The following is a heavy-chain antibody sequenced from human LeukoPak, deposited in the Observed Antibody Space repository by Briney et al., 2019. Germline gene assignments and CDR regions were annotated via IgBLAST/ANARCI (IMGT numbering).Heavy chain of an antibody. CDR1: GFTFSSYA. D-gene: IGHD2/OR15-2a*01. Sequence: GGSLRLSCAASGFTFSSYAMSWVRQAPGKGLEWVSAISGSGGSTYYADSVKGRFTISRDNSKKTLYLQMNSLRAEDTAVYYCATGSFYYFDDYWGQGTLVTVSS. J-gene: IGHJ4*02. CDR3: ATGSFYYFDDY. CDR2: ISGSGGST. V-gene: IGHV3-23*01.